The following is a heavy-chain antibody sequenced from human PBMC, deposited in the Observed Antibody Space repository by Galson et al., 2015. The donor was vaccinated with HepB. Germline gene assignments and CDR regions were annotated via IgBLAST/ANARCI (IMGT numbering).Heavy chain of an antibody. Sequence: SLRLSCAASGFTFSSYAMSWVRQAPGKGLKWVSAISGSGGSTYYADSVKGRFTISRDNSKNTLYLQMNSLRAEDTAVYYCAKQPIRSGSYVDYWGQGTLVTVSS. D-gene: IGHD1-26*01. V-gene: IGHV3-23*01. J-gene: IGHJ4*02. CDR2: ISGSGGST. CDR3: AKQPIRSGSYVDY. CDR1: GFTFSSYA.